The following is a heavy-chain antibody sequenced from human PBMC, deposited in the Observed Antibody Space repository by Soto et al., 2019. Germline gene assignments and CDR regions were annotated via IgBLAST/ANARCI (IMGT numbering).Heavy chain of an antibody. J-gene: IGHJ4*02. CDR1: GYTFTSYA. CDR3: ARSIVVVTALDY. CDR2: INAGNGNT. Sequence: QVQLVQSGAEEKKPGASVKVSYKASGYTFTSYAMHWVRQAPGQRLEWMGWINAGNGNTKYSQKFQGRVTITRDTSASTAYMELSSLRSVDTAVYYCARSIVVVTALDYWGQGTLVTVSS. D-gene: IGHD2-21*02. V-gene: IGHV1-3*05.